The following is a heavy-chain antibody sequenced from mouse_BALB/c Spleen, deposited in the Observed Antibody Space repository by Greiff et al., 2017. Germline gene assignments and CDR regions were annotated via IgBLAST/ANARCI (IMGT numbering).Heavy chain of an antibody. D-gene: IGHD2-1*01. V-gene: IGHV5-6*01. Sequence: EVQVVESGGDLVKPGGSLKLSCAASGFTFSSYGMSWVRQTPDKRLEWVATISSGGSYTYYPDSVKGRFTISRDNAKNTLYLQMSSLKSEDTAMYYCARHEGGGNYVAYWGQGTLVTVSA. J-gene: IGHJ3*01. CDR1: GFTFSSYG. CDR2: ISSGGSYT. CDR3: ARHEGGGNYVAY.